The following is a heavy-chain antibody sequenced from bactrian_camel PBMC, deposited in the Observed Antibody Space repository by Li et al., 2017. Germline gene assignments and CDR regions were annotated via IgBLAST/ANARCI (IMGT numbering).Heavy chain of an antibody. D-gene: IGHD1*01. V-gene: IGHV3S31*01. CDR3: ATGPWNWPHST. CDR1: GFTFSSMA. J-gene: IGHJ6*01. CDR2: IFSGGETT. Sequence: QLVESGGGVVEHGGSLRLSCAASGFTFSSMAMTWVRQASGEGLEWVSSIFSGGETTYYSDSVRDRFTISRDNAKNTLYLQMDNLQIEDTAVYYCATGPWNWPHSTLGQGTQVTVS.